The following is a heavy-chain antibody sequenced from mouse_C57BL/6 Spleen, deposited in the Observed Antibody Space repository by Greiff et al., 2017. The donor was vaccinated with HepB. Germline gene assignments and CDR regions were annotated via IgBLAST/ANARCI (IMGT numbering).Heavy chain of an antibody. J-gene: IGHJ4*01. CDR1: GYSFTDYN. V-gene: IGHV1-39*01. CDR2: INPNYGTT. D-gene: IGHD2-4*01. Sequence: VQLKQSGPELVKPGASVKISCKASGYSFTDYNMNWVKQSNGKSLEWIGVINPNYGTTSYNQKFKGKATLTVDQSSSTAYMQLNSLTSEDSAVYYCARAGDYDGDYAMDYWGQGTSVTVSS. CDR3: ARAGDYDGDYAMDY.